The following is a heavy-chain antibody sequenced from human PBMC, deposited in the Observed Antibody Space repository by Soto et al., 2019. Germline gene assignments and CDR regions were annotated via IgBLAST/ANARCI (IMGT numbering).Heavy chain of an antibody. D-gene: IGHD3-10*01. J-gene: IGHJ4*02. Sequence: ASVKVSCKASGDTFTSYYMHWVRQAPGQGLEWMGIINPSGDTSYAQKFQGRVTMTRDTSTSTVYMELSSLRSEDTAVYYCARVHGSGSYYNYDYWGQGTLVTVSS. CDR2: INPSGDT. V-gene: IGHV1-46*01. CDR3: ARVHGSGSYYNYDY. CDR1: GDTFTSYY.